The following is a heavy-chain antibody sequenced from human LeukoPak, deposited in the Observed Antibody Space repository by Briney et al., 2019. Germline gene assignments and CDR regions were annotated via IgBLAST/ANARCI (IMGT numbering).Heavy chain of an antibody. CDR3: ARKYTSGWPN. CDR2: IYPADSDT. V-gene: IGHV5-51*01. CDR1: GXRFTTYW. D-gene: IGHD6-19*01. J-gene: IGHJ4*02. Sequence: GESLKISCKTSGXRFTTYWSGWVRQMPGKGLGWMGIIYPADSDTTYSPSFQGQVTISADKSISTAYLQWSSLKASDTAMYYCARKYTSGWPNWGQGTLVTVAS.